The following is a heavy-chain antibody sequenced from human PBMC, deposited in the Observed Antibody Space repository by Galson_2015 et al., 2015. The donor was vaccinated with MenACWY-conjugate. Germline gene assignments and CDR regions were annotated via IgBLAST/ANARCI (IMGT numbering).Heavy chain of an antibody. Sequence: QSGAEVTKPRESLKISCTGSGYSFTNYWIVWVRQMPGKGLESMGIIYPSDSDTRYSPSFQGQVTISADKSINTAYLQWSSLKASDTAIYYCARRSLAAPDYWGQGTLVTFSS. CDR2: IYPSDSDT. J-gene: IGHJ4*02. CDR3: ARRSLAAPDY. V-gene: IGHV5-51*01. CDR1: GYSFTNYW. D-gene: IGHD6-13*01.